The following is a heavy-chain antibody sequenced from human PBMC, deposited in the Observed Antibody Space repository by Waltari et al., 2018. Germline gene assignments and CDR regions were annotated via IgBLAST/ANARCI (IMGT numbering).Heavy chain of an antibody. D-gene: IGHD1-26*01. CDR3: ARAIYSGSRRRFDP. J-gene: IGHJ5*02. CDR2: IYYSGRT. Sequence: QVQLQESGPGLVKPSETLSLTCTVSGGPISSYYWSWIRQPPGKGLEWIVYIYYSGRTNYNPSLMSRVTISVDTSKNQFSLKLSSVTAADTAVYYCARAIYSGSRRRFDPWGQGTLVTVSS. CDR1: GGPISSYY. V-gene: IGHV4-59*08.